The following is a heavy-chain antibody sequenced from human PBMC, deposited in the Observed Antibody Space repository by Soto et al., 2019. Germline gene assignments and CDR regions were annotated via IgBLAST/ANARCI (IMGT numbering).Heavy chain of an antibody. D-gene: IGHD4-17*01. V-gene: IGHV3-33*01. CDR2: IWYDGSNK. J-gene: IGHJ4*02. Sequence: PGGSLRLSCAASGFTFSSYGMHWVRQAPGKGLEWVAVIWYDGSNKYYADSVKGRFTISRDNSKNTLYLQMNSLRAEDTAVYYCARDQGSMTTVTSVWGQGTLVTVSS. CDR3: ARDQGSMTTVTSV. CDR1: GFTFSSYG.